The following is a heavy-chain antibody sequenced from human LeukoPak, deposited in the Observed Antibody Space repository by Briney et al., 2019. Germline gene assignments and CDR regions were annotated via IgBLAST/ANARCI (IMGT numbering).Heavy chain of an antibody. V-gene: IGHV1-2*06. CDR3: ASFYCSSTSCYNRN. CDR1: GYTFTGYY. Sequence: ASVKVSCKASGYTFTGYYMHWVRQAPGQGLEWMGRINPNSGGTNYAQKFQGRVTMTRDTSISTAYMELSRLRSVDTAVYYCASFYCSSTSCYNRNWGQGTMVTVSS. CDR2: INPNSGGT. D-gene: IGHD2-2*02. J-gene: IGHJ4*02.